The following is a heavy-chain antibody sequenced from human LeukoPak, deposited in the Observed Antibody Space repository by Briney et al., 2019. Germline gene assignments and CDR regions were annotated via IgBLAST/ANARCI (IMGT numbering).Heavy chain of an antibody. CDR2: MTGDCSST. V-gene: IGHV3-43*02. J-gene: IGHJ6*02. Sequence: GGSLRLSCAASGFTFDDYAMYWVRQARGKGLEWVSLMTGDCSSTYYADSVKGRFTISRDNSTNSLFLQMNSLRSEDTAVYYCAKSRSVGGTTAMDVWGQGTTVTVSS. CDR1: GFTFDDYA. CDR3: AKSRSVGGTTAMDV. D-gene: IGHD1-26*01.